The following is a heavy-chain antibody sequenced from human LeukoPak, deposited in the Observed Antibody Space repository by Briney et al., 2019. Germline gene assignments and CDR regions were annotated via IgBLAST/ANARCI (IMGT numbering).Heavy chain of an antibody. V-gene: IGHV3-7*01. CDR1: GFTFSSYW. Sequence: PGGSLRLSCAASGFTFSSYWISWVRQAPGKGLEWVANIKQDGSEKYYVDSVKGRFTISRDNAKNSLYLQMNSLRAEDTAVYYCAREVYSSSTQFDYWGQGTLVTVSS. J-gene: IGHJ4*02. CDR2: IKQDGSEK. D-gene: IGHD6-6*01. CDR3: AREVYSSSTQFDY.